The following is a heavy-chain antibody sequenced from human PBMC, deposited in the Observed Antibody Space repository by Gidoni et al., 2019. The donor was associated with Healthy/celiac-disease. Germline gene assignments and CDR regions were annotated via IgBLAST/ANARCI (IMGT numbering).Heavy chain of an antibody. V-gene: IGHV1-58*01. CDR1: GFTVTSSA. CDR2: IVVGSGNT. J-gene: IGHJ6*02. Sequence: QMQLVQSGPEVQKPGTSVKVSCKASGFTVTSSAVQWVRQARGQRLEWIGWIVVGSGNTNYAQKFQERVTITRDMSTSTAYMELSSLRSEDTAVYYCAADSSSGWYPSRGMDVWGQGTTVTVSS. D-gene: IGHD6-19*01. CDR3: AADSSSGWYPSRGMDV.